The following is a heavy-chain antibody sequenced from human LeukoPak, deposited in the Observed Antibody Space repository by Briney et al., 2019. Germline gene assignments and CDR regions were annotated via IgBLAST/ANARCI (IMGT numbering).Heavy chain of an antibody. J-gene: IGHJ4*02. CDR1: GGSISSYY. Sequence: SETLSLTCTVSGGSISSYYWSWIRQPPGKGLEGIGYIYYSGSTNYNPSLKSRVTISVDTSKNQFSLKLSSVTAADTAVYYCARVGSSWLGYYFDYWGQGTLVTVSS. D-gene: IGHD6-13*01. V-gene: IGHV4-59*01. CDR2: IYYSGST. CDR3: ARVGSSWLGYYFDY.